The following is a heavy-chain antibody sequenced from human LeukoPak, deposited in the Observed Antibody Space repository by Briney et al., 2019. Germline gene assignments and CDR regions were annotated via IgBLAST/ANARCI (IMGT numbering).Heavy chain of an antibody. J-gene: IGHJ5*02. CDR1: GGSFSGYY. CDR3: AREGHSSGWYGGINWFDP. D-gene: IGHD6-19*01. CDR2: INHSGST. Sequence: SETLSLTCAVYGGSFSGYYWSWIRQPPGKGLEWIGEINHSGSTNYNPSLKSRVTISVEKSNNHFSLQLSSVTAADTAVYYCAREGHSSGWYGGINWFDPWGQGTLVTVSS. V-gene: IGHV4-34*01.